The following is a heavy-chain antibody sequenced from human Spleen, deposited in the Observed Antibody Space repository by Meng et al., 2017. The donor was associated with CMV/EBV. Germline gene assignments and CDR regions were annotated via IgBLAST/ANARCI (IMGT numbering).Heavy chain of an antibody. V-gene: IGHV1-2*02. J-gene: IGHJ4*02. D-gene: IGHD6-19*01. CDR2: INPNSGGT. CDR3: ARNRLAVAFFDY. Sequence: ASVKVSCKASGYTFTAYYMHWVRQAPGQGLEWMGWINPNSGGTNYAEKFQGRVTMTRDTSIRTAHMELARLRSDDTAVYYCARNRLAVAFFDYWGQGTLVTVSS. CDR1: GYTFTAYY.